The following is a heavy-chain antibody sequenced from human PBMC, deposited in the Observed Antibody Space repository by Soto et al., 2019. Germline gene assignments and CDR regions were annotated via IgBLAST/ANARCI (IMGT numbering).Heavy chain of an antibody. Sequence: PSVKVSCKASGYTFTSYGISWVRQAPGQGLEWMGWISAYNGNTNYAQKLQGRVTMTKDTSTSTAYMELRSLRSDDTAVYYCARDPKVVPAAIDLNWFDPWGQGTLVTVSS. V-gene: IGHV1-18*01. J-gene: IGHJ5*02. D-gene: IGHD2-2*01. CDR3: ARDPKVVPAAIDLNWFDP. CDR1: GYTFTSYG. CDR2: ISAYNGNT.